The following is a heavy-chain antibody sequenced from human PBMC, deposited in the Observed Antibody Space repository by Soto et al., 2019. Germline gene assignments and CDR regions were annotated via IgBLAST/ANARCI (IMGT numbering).Heavy chain of an antibody. J-gene: IGHJ5*02. D-gene: IGHD2-2*01. CDR2: IYYSGST. V-gene: IGHV4-31*03. CDR3: ARQPDIVVVPAAIGFDH. Sequence: SETLSLTCTVSGGSISSGGYYWSWIRQHPGKGLEWIGYIYYSGSTYYNPSLKSRVTISVDTSKNQFSLKLSSVTAADTAVYYCARQPDIVVVPAAIGFDHWGQGTLVTVSS. CDR1: GGSISSGGYY.